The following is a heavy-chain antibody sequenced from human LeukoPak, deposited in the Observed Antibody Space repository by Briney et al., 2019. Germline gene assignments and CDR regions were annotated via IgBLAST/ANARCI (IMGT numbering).Heavy chain of an antibody. Sequence: GGSLRLSCAASGFTFSSHWMHWVRQAPGKGLVWVSRINGDGSNTTYADSVKGRFTISRDNAKNTLYLQMNSLRAEDTAVYHCARSKSWYSTDAFGIWGQGTMVTVSS. V-gene: IGHV3-74*03. CDR1: GFTFSSHW. J-gene: IGHJ3*02. CDR2: INGDGSNT. CDR3: ARSKSWYSTDAFGI. D-gene: IGHD2-15*01.